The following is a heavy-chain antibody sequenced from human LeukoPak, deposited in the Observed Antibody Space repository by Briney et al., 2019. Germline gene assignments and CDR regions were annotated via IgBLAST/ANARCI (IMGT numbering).Heavy chain of an antibody. D-gene: IGHD6-6*01. J-gene: IGHJ4*02. CDR3: ARVREEYSSSPLDY. CDR1: GGSISSGGYS. Sequence: SETLSLTCTVSGGSISSGGYSWRWVRQDPGKGLEWIVYIYYSGSTYYNPSLKSQITISVDTSKNQFSLKLSSVTAADTAVYYRARVREEYSSSPLDYWGQGTLVTVSS. V-gene: IGHV4-31*01. CDR2: IYYSGST.